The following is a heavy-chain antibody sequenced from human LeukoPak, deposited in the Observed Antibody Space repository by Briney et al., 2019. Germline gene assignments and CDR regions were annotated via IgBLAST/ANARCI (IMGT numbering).Heavy chain of an antibody. CDR2: IKRDGSEK. CDR3: ARLGPASSGWPESFDY. D-gene: IGHD6-19*01. V-gene: IGHV3-7*03. J-gene: IGHJ4*02. Sequence: PGGSPRLSCAASGFTFNSYWMNWVRQAPGKGLEWVANIKRDGSEKYYVDSVKGRLTISRDNAKNSLDLQMNSLRVEDTAVYYCARLGPASSGWPESFDYWGQGTLVTVSS. CDR1: GFTFNSYW.